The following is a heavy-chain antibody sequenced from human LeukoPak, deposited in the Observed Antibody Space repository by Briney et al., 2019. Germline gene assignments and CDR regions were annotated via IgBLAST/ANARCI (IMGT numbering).Heavy chain of an antibody. Sequence: ASVKVSCKASGYTFTSYGISWVRQAPGHGLEWMGWISAYNGNTNYAQKLPGRVTMTTDTSTSTAYMEMRRLRSDDTAVYYCAREESSSGWISFDYWGQGTLVTVSS. CDR3: AREESSSGWISFDY. D-gene: IGHD6-19*01. V-gene: IGHV1-18*01. CDR1: GYTFTSYG. CDR2: ISAYNGNT. J-gene: IGHJ4*02.